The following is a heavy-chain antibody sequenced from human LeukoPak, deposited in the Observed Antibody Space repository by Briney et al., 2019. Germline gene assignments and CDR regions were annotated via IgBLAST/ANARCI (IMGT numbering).Heavy chain of an antibody. CDR1: GYTFTSYG. J-gene: IGHJ5*02. CDR3: ARDDSSCCSGGSCYPNWFDP. D-gene: IGHD2-15*01. Sequence: ASVKVSCKASGYTFTSYGISWVRQAPGQGLEWMGWISAYNGNTNYAQKLQGRVTMTTDTSTSTAYMELRSLRSDDTAVYYCARDDSSCCSGGSCYPNWFDPWGQGTLVTVSS. CDR2: ISAYNGNT. V-gene: IGHV1-18*04.